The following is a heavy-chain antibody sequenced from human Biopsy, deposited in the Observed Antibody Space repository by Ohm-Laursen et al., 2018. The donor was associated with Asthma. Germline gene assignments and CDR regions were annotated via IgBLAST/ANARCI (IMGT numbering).Heavy chain of an antibody. J-gene: IGHJ4*02. CDR3: ARKAGSCISRTCYSLDF. V-gene: IGHV1-69*13. CDR1: CCSFNTYV. D-gene: IGHD2-2*01. Sequence: SVRVSCKCLCCSFNTYVIGWVRQAPGQGLEWMGGINSVFGTTTYPQKFQDRVTITADDSTSTVYMELSSLRSEDTAVYYCARKAGSCISRTCYSLDFWGQGTLVTVSS. CDR2: INSVFGTT.